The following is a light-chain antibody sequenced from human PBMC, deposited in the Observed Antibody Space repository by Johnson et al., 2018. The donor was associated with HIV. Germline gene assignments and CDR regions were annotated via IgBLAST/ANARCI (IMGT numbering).Light chain of an antibody. CDR1: SSNIGNNY. J-gene: IGLJ1*01. CDR3: ATWDSSLSTCV. CDR2: ENN. V-gene: IGLV1-51*02. Sequence: QSVLTQPPSVSAAPGQKVTISCSGSSSNIGNNYVSWYQQLPGTAPKLLIYENNKRPSGIPDRFSGSKSGTSATLAITGLQTGDEADYCCATWDSSLSTCVYGSGTKVTVL.